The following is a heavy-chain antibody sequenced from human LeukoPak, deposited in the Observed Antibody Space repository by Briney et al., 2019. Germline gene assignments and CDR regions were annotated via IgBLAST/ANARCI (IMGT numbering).Heavy chain of an antibody. J-gene: IGHJ4*02. Sequence: PGGSLRLSCAASGFTFSSYWMSWVRQAPGKGLEWVANIKQDGSEKYYVDSVKGRFTISRDNAKNSLYLQMNSLRAEDTAVYYCARSSTIFGVVNDYWGQGTLVTVSS. CDR3: ARSSTIFGVVNDY. CDR1: GFTFSSYW. V-gene: IGHV3-7*01. CDR2: IKQDGSEK. D-gene: IGHD3-3*01.